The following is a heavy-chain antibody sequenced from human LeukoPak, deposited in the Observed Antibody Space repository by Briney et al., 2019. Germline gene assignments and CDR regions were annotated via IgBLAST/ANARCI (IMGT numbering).Heavy chain of an antibody. CDR3: ARRPSKYAVTKGGDHYYYYYYMDV. CDR2: IHYSGST. CDR1: GGSIRSSSYY. J-gene: IGHJ6*03. Sequence: ASETLSLTCTVSGGSIRSSSYYWGWIRQPPGKGPEWIGSIHYSGSTYYNPSLKSRVTISVDTSKNQFSLKLSSVTAADTAVYYCARRPSKYAVTKGGDHYYYYYYMDVWGKGTTVTISS. D-gene: IGHD4-17*01. V-gene: IGHV4-39*01.